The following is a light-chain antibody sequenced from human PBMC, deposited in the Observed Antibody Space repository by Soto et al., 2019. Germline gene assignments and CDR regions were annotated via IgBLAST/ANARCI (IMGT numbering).Light chain of an antibody. CDR2: GAS. V-gene: IGKV3-11*01. Sequence: EIVLTQSPAPLSLSPGERATLSCRASQTVTTYLAWYQQKPGQPPRLLIYGASNRATGIPARFSGSGSGTDFPRTISHLEPDDFAVYYCQQRSNWPANFGQGTRLEIK. J-gene: IGKJ5*01. CDR3: QQRSNWPAN. CDR1: QTVTTY.